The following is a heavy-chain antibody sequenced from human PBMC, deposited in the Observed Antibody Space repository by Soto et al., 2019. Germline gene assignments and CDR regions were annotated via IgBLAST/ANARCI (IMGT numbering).Heavy chain of an antibody. D-gene: IGHD3-10*01. Sequence: PGGSLRLSCTASGFTFSKYGMHWVRQAPDKGLEWVAIIWYDGSKTYYADSVKGRFTISRDNSRNTVYLQMNDLRVEDAAVYYCAYGSGSFRNPDYWGQGALVTVSS. V-gene: IGHV3-33*01. J-gene: IGHJ4*02. CDR1: GFTFSKYG. CDR3: AYGSGSFRNPDY. CDR2: IWYDGSKT.